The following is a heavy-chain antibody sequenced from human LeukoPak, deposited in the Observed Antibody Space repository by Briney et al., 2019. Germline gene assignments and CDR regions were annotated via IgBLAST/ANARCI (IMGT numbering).Heavy chain of an antibody. D-gene: IGHD2-2*01. Sequence: PGGSLRLSCAASGFTFDDYGMSWVRQAPGKGLEWASGINWNGGSTGYAGSVKGRFTISRDNAKNSLYLQMNSLRDEDTALYYCARRGYCTSTRCYYIDHWGQGTLVTVSS. J-gene: IGHJ4*02. V-gene: IGHV3-20*04. CDR2: INWNGGST. CDR3: ARRGYCTSTRCYYIDH. CDR1: GFTFDDYG.